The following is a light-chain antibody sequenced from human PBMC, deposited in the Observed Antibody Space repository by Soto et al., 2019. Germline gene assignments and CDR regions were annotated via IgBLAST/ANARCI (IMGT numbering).Light chain of an antibody. V-gene: IGLV1-44*01. J-gene: IGLJ1*01. CDR3: AAWDDSLNGPLYV. CDR1: SSNIGSNT. Sequence: QSVLTQPPSASGTPGQRVTISCSGSSSNIGSNTVNWYQQLPGTAPKLLIYSNNQRPSGVPDRFSGSKSGTSASLAISGPQSEAEADYYCAAWDDSLNGPLYVFGTGTKLTVL. CDR2: SNN.